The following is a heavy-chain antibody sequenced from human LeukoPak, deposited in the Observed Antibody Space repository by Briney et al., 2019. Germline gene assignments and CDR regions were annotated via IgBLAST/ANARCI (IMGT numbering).Heavy chain of an antibody. D-gene: IGHD2-15*01. CDR3: ARATPSGAFDI. CDR2: IWYDGSNK. V-gene: IGHV3-33*01. J-gene: IGHJ3*02. Sequence: PGGSLRLSCAASGFTFSSYGMHWVRQAPGKGLEWVAVIWYDGSNKYYADSVKGRFTISRHNSKNTLYLQMNSLRAEDTAVYYCARATPSGAFDIWGQGTMVTVSS. CDR1: GFTFSSYG.